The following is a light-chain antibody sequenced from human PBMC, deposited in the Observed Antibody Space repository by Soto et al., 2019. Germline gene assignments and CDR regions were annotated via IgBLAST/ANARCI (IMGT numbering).Light chain of an antibody. CDR2: GAS. J-gene: IGKJ2*01. CDR1: QGVSSTY. Sequence: EIVLTQSPGTLSLSPGERATLSCRASQGVSSTYLAWYQQRLGQAPRLLIFGASSRATGIPARFSGSGSGTDFTLSISRLEPEDFAVYYCQLYGNSPPMYTFGQGTKVDIK. V-gene: IGKV3-20*01. CDR3: QLYGNSPPMYT.